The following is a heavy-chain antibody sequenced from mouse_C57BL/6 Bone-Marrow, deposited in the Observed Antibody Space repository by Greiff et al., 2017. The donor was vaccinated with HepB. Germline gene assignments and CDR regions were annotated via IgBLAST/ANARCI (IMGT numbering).Heavy chain of an antibody. CDR2: INYDGSST. J-gene: IGHJ1*03. CDR1: GFTFSDYY. V-gene: IGHV5-16*01. CDR3: ARDGYYGSSLHWYFDV. D-gene: IGHD1-1*01. Sequence: EVKVEESEGGLVQPGSSMKLSCTASGFTFSDYYMAWVRQVPEKGLEWVANINYDGSSTYYLDSLKSRFIISRDNAKNILYLQMSSLKSEDTATYYCARDGYYGSSLHWYFDVWGTGTTVTVSS.